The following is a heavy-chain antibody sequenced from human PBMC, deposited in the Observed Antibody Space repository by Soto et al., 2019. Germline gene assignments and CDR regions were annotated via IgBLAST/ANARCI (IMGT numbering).Heavy chain of an antibody. CDR1: GGSFSGYY. Sequence: SETLSLTCAVYGGSFSGYYGSWIRQPPGKGLEWIGEINHSGSTNYNPSLKSRVTISVDTSKNQFSLKLSSVTAADTAVYYCARGGGDYYMDVWDKGTTVTVSS. CDR3: ARGGGDYYMDV. CDR2: INHSGST. D-gene: IGHD1-26*01. V-gene: IGHV4-34*01. J-gene: IGHJ6*03.